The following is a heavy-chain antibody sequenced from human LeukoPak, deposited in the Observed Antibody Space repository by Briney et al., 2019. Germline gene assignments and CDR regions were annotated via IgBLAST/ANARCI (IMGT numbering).Heavy chain of an antibody. J-gene: IGHJ4*02. CDR2: ISYDGSNK. CDR3: AKEKEYSSGWYPDY. D-gene: IGHD6-19*01. Sequence: PGGSLRLSCAASGFTFSSYAMSWVRQAPGKGLEWVAVISYDGSNKYYADSVKGRFTISRDNSKNTLYLQMNSLRAEDTAVYYCAKEKEYSSGWYPDYWGQGTLVTVSS. V-gene: IGHV3-30*18. CDR1: GFTFSSYA.